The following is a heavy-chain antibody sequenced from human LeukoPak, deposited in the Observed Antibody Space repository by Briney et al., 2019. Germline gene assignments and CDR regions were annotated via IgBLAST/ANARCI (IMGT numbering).Heavy chain of an antibody. D-gene: IGHD5-12*01. V-gene: IGHV3-30-3*01. CDR2: ISYDGSNK. CDR3: ARDIVALDYYYYGMDV. CDR1: GFTFSSYA. J-gene: IGHJ6*02. Sequence: GGSLRLSCAASGFTFSSYAMHWVRQAPGKGLEWMAVISYDGSNKYYADSVKGRFTISRDNSKNTLYLQMNSLRAEDTAVYYCARDIVALDYYYYGMDVWGQGTTVTVSS.